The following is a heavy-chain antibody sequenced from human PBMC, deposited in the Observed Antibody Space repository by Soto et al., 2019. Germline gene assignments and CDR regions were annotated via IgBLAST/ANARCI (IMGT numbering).Heavy chain of an antibody. CDR3: AKVAARSSAYGAEYFDH. D-gene: IGHD6-6*01. Sequence: QVQLVESGGGLVTPGGSLRLSCAASGFTFSDYYMTWIRQAPGKGLEWVLYISSSGSSIQYADSVRGRFTISRDNAKNSLSLQMNSLRAEDTAVYYCAKVAARSSAYGAEYFDHWGQGTLVTVSS. CDR1: GFTFSDYY. V-gene: IGHV3-11*01. CDR2: ISSSGSSI. J-gene: IGHJ1*01.